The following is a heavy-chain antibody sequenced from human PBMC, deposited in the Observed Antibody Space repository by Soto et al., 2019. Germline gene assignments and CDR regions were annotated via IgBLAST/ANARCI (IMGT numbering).Heavy chain of an antibody. CDR3: ARALFPDVDIYAMDV. Sequence: GGSLRLSCAASGFTFRDHAMHWFRQAPGKGREWLAIIWNDGSNKFYAGSVQGRFTISRDNSKNTVYLQMNTLSAEDTAVYYCARALFPDVDIYAMDVWGQGTTVTVSS. CDR2: IWNDGSNK. CDR1: GFTFRDHA. V-gene: IGHV3-33*01. D-gene: IGHD5-12*01. J-gene: IGHJ6*02.